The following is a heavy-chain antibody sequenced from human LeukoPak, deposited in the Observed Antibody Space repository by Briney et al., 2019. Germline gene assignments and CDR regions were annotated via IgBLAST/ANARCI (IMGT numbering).Heavy chain of an antibody. Sequence: SETLSLTCAVSGVSISGSYYYWSWIRQPPGKGLEWIGEINHSGSTNYNPSLKSRVTISVDTSKNQFSLKLSSVTAADTAVYYCARHPVRGTFDYWGQGTLVTVSS. CDR1: GVSISGSYYY. CDR2: INHSGST. CDR3: ARHPVRGTFDY. J-gene: IGHJ4*02. V-gene: IGHV4-34*01. D-gene: IGHD3-10*01.